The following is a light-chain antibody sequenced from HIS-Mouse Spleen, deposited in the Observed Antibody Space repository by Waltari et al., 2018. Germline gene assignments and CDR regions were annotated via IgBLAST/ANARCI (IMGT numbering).Light chain of an antibody. CDR1: ALPKKY. CDR3: YSTDSSGNHRV. Sequence: SYELTQPPSLSLSPGQTARITFSGDALPKKYAYWYQQKSGQAPVLVIYEDSKRPSGIPERFSGSSSGTMATLTISGAQVEDEADYYCYSTDSSGNHRVFGGGTKLTVL. J-gene: IGLJ2*01. CDR2: EDS. V-gene: IGLV3-10*01.